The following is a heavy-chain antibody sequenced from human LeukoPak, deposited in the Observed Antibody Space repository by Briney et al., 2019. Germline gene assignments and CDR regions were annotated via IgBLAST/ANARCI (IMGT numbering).Heavy chain of an antibody. Sequence: GESLKISCQGSGYSFTSYWIGWVRQMPGKGLEWMGIIYPGDSDTRYSPSFQGQVTISADKSISTAYLQWSSLKASDTAMYYCARGGNPTVTTSAFDIWGQGTMVTVSS. V-gene: IGHV5-51*01. D-gene: IGHD4-17*01. CDR3: ARGGNPTVTTSAFDI. J-gene: IGHJ3*02. CDR2: IYPGDSDT. CDR1: GYSFTSYW.